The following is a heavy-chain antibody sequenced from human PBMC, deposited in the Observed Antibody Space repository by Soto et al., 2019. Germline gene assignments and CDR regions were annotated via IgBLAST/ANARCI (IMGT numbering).Heavy chain of an antibody. CDR2: IYHSGST. D-gene: IGHD4-17*01. CDR3: ARAMTTVTTIDY. J-gene: IGHJ4*02. Sequence: TSETLSLTCAVSGGSISSGGYSWSWIRQPPGKGLEWIGYIYHSGSTYYNPSLKSRVTISVYRSKNQFSLKLSSVPAADTAVYYCARAMTTVTTIDYWGQGTLVTVSS. V-gene: IGHV4-30-2*01. CDR1: GGSISSGGYS.